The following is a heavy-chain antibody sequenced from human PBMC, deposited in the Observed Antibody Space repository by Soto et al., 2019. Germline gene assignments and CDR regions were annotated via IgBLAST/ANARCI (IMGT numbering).Heavy chain of an antibody. Sequence: PSQTLSLTCAISVDSVSSNSAAWNLISQSPSRGLEWLGRTYYRSKWYNDYAVSVKSRITINPDTSKNQFSLQLNSVTPEDTAVYYCARDSRESASDYSDYWGQGVLVTVSS. CDR1: VDSVSSNSAA. CDR3: ARDSRESASDYSDY. J-gene: IGHJ4*02. V-gene: IGHV6-1*01. CDR2: TYYRSKWYN.